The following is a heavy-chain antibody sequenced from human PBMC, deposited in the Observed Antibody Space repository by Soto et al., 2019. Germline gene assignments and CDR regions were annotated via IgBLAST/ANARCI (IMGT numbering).Heavy chain of an antibody. Sequence: QVQLVQSGAEVKKPGSSVKVSCKASGGTFSSYAISWVRQAPGQGLEWMGGIIPIFGTANYAQKFQGRVTITADESTSTAYMELSILRSEDTAVYYCAASTVTTYPCFARDGMDDWCQGTTVTVCS. J-gene: IGHJ6*02. D-gene: IGHD4-17*01. CDR1: GGTFSSYA. CDR3: AASTVTTYPCFARDGMDD. V-gene: IGHV1-69*01. CDR2: IIPIFGTA.